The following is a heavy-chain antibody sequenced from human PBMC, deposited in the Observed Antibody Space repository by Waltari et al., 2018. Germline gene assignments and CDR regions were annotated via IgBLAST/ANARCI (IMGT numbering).Heavy chain of an antibody. Sequence: QVQVVQSGAEMRKPGSSVRVSCKASGGSFSTQTTMWARQAPGQGLVWMGGIIPVFRTPTSAQNFQGRVTLTADESTNTVHMDLRSLTSDDTAVYYCASAVTGKEYFPFWGQGTLLTVSS. CDR3: ASAVTGKEYFPF. D-gene: IGHD6-19*01. V-gene: IGHV1-69*01. J-gene: IGHJ1*01. CDR1: GGSFSTQT. CDR2: IIPVFRTP.